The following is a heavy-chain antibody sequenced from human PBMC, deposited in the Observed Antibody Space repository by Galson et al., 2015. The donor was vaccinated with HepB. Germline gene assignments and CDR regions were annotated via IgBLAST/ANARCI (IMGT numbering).Heavy chain of an antibody. J-gene: IGHJ4*02. Sequence: LRLSCAASGFTFSSYAMHWVRQAPGKGLEWVAVISYDGSNKYYADSVKGRFTISRDNSKNTLYLQMNSLRAEDTAVYYCARDSLPYCSGGSCYSFDYWGQGTLVTVSS. CDR2: ISYDGSNK. V-gene: IGHV3-30*04. CDR1: GFTFSSYA. CDR3: ARDSLPYCSGGSCYSFDY. D-gene: IGHD2-15*01.